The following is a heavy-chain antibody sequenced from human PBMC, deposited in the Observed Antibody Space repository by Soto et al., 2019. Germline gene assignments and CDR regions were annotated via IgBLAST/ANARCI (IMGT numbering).Heavy chain of an antibody. V-gene: IGHV4-39*01. CDR2: IYYGGST. CDR1: GGSINSRSYY. CDR3: RRSSRYSTDV. Sequence: SETLSLTCSVSGGSINSRSYYWGWIRQPPGKGLEWIGTIYYGGSTYYNPSLKSRVTISVDMSKNQFSLKLSSVTAEDTAVYYCRRSSRYSTDVCGQGTTVNVSS. J-gene: IGHJ6*02. D-gene: IGHD6-13*01.